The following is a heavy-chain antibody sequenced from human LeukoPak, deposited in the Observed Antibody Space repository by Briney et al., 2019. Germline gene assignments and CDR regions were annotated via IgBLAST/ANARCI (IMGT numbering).Heavy chain of an antibody. Sequence: GGSLRLSCAASGFTFSSYSMNWVRQAPGKGLEWVSSISSSSSYIYYADSVKGRFTISRDNAKNSLYLQMNSLRAEDTAVYYCAGTYYYDRSGPGAFDIWGQGTMVTVSS. CDR3: AGTYYYDRSGPGAFDI. V-gene: IGHV3-21*01. J-gene: IGHJ3*02. D-gene: IGHD3-22*01. CDR2: ISSSSSYI. CDR1: GFTFSSYS.